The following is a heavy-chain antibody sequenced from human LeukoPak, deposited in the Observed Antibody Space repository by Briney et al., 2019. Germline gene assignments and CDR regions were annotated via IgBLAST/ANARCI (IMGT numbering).Heavy chain of an antibody. V-gene: IGHV4-59*11. CDR1: GGSISSHY. D-gene: IGHD4-17*01. J-gene: IGHJ4*02. Sequence: ASETLSLTCTVSGGSISSHYWSWIRQPPGKGLEWIGYIYYSGSTNYKPSLKSRVTISVDTSKNQFSLKLSSVTAADTAVYYCARGYGDPSYDYWGQGTLVTVSS. CDR2: IYYSGST. CDR3: ARGYGDPSYDY.